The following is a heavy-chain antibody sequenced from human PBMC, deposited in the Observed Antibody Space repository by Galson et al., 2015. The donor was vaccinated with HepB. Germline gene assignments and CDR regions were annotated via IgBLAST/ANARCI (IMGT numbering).Heavy chain of an antibody. Sequence: CAISGDSVSSNSAAWNWIRQSPSRGLEWLGRTYYRSKWYNDYAVSVKSRITINPDTSKNQFSLQLSSVTAADTAVYYCARYYGSGSSPFDYWGQGTLVTVSS. CDR1: GDSVSSNSAA. CDR3: ARYYGSGSSPFDY. V-gene: IGHV6-1*01. CDR2: TYYRSKWYN. D-gene: IGHD3-10*01. J-gene: IGHJ4*02.